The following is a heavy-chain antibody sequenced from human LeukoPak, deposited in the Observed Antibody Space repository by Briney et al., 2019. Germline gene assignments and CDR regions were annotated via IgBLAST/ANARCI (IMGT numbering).Heavy chain of an antibody. J-gene: IGHJ4*02. D-gene: IGHD2-21*01. Sequence: SETLSLTCTVSGGSISSYYWSWIRQPPGKGLEWIGYIYYSGSTNYNPSLESRVTISVDTSKNQSSLKLSSVTAADTAVYYCARDDYYFDYWGQGTLVTVSS. CDR1: GGSISSYY. CDR3: ARDDYYFDY. V-gene: IGHV4-59*01. CDR2: IYYSGST.